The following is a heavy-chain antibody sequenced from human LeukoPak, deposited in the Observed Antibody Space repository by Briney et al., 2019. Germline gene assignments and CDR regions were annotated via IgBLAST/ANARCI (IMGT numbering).Heavy chain of an antibody. D-gene: IGHD1-1*01. CDR2: IGTAGDT. J-gene: IGHJ4*02. CDR3: ARVAKERVGGVYYFDY. Sequence: GGSLRLSCAASGFTFSDYDMHWVRQATGKGLEWVSAIGTAGDTYFTVSVKGRFTISRDNAKNSLYLQMNSLGAGDTAVYYCARVAKERVGGVYYFDYWGQGTLVTVSS. CDR1: GFTFSDYD. V-gene: IGHV3-13*01.